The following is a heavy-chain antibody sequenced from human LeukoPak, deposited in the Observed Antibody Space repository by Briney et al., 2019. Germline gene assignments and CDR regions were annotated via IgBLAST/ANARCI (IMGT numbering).Heavy chain of an antibody. CDR1: GYTFTGYY. Sequence: GASVKVSCKASGYTFTGYYMHWVRQAPGQGLEWMGWINPNSGGTNYAQKFQGRVTMTRDTSISTAYMELSRLRSDDTAVYYCARDALRFLEWSVNFDYWGQGTLVTVSS. D-gene: IGHD3-3*01. CDR3: ARDALRFLEWSVNFDY. J-gene: IGHJ4*02. V-gene: IGHV1-2*02. CDR2: INPNSGGT.